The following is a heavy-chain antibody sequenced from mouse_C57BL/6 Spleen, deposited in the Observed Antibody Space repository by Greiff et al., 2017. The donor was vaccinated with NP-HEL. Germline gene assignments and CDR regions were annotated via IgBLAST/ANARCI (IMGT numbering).Heavy chain of an antibody. V-gene: IGHV1-82*01. D-gene: IGHD2-5*01. Sequence: QVQLQQSGPELVKPGASVKISCKASGYAFSSSWMNWVKQRPGKGLEWIGRIYPGDGDTNYNGKFKGKATLTADKSSSTAYMQLSSLTSEDSAVYFCARDYSNNFDYWGQGTTLTVSS. CDR2: IYPGDGDT. CDR1: GYAFSSSW. CDR3: ARDYSNNFDY. J-gene: IGHJ2*01.